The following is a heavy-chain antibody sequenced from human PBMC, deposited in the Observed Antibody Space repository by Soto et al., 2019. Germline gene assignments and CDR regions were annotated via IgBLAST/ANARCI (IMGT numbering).Heavy chain of an antibody. CDR3: ARGNHRWLQLWYFDL. D-gene: IGHD5-12*01. J-gene: IGHJ2*01. CDR1: GGTFSSYT. CDR2: VIPIFGTA. Sequence: QVQLVQSGAEVKKPGSSVTVSCKASGGTFSSYTISWVRQAPGQGLEWMGGVIPIFGTANYAQKCQGRVTLTADESTSTAYMELSSLRSEDTAVYYCARGNHRWLQLWYFDLWGRGTLVTVSS. V-gene: IGHV1-69*12.